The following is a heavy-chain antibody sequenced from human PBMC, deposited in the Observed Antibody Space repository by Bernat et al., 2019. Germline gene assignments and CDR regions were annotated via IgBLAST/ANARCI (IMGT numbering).Heavy chain of an antibody. D-gene: IGHD2-15*01. CDR1: GVTFNSHT. Sequence: QVQLVQSGAEVKKPGSSVKVSCKASGVTFNSHTVSWVREAPGQGLEWMGRIIPYLGIANYAQKFKGRVTITADRSTSTAYMELTSLTSEGTAVYFCARDPGGPTPFDFGGQGTPVTVSS. V-gene: IGHV1-69*08. CDR2: IIPYLGIA. CDR3: ARDPGGPTPFDF. J-gene: IGHJ4*02.